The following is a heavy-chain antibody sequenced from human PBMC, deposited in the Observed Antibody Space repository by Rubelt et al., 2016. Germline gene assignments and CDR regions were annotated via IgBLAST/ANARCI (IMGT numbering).Heavy chain of an antibody. CDR2: IYTSGST. CDR1: GGSISSYY. V-gene: IGHV4-4*07. CDR3: ARGDPDRGSRTVTLDY. J-gene: IGHJ4*02. D-gene: IGHD4-17*01. Sequence: ESGPGLVKPSETLSLTCTVSGGSISSYYWSWIRQPAGKGLEWIGRIYTSGSTNYKPSLKSRVTMSVDTSKNQFSLKLSSVTAADTAVYYCARGDPDRGSRTVTLDYWGQGTLVTVSS.